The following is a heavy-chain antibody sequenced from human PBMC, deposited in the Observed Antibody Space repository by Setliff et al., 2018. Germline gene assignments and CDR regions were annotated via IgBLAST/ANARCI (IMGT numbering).Heavy chain of an antibody. D-gene: IGHD2-15*01. J-gene: IGHJ4*02. Sequence: SETLSLTCAVSDGSLSTYYWSWIRQPPGKGLEFIGYVYYSGTANYSPSLRSRLTISVDTSKNQFSLKLRSVTAADTAVYYCARGSTFRYFDFWGQGAPVTVSS. CDR2: VYYSGTA. V-gene: IGHV4-59*01. CDR1: DGSLSTYY. CDR3: ARGSTFRYFDF.